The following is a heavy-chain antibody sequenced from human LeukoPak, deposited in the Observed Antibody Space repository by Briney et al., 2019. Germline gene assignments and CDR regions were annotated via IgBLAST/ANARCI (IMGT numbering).Heavy chain of an antibody. CDR3: AKDPTGLGTAEYFQH. CDR2: ISGSGGST. J-gene: IGHJ1*01. V-gene: IGHV3-23*01. CDR1: GFTFDYSA. D-gene: IGHD6-13*01. Sequence: GGSLRLSCAASGFTFDYSAMTWVRQAPEKGLEWVSAISGSGGSTYYADSVKGRFTISRDNSKNTLHLQMNSLRVEDTAVYYCAKDPTGLGTAEYFQHWGQGTLVTVSS.